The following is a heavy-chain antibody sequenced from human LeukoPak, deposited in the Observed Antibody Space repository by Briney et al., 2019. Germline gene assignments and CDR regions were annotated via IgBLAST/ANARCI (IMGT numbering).Heavy chain of an antibody. D-gene: IGHD3-10*01. Sequence: SETLSLTCSVSGDSITGYYWSWIRQPPGKGLEWIGEINHSGSTNYNPSLKSRVTISVDTSKNQFSLKLSSVTAADTAVYYCARGPGSGSYYLYYYYYMDVWGKGTTVTVSS. CDR2: INHSGST. J-gene: IGHJ6*03. V-gene: IGHV4-34*01. CDR3: ARGPGSGSYYLYYYYYMDV. CDR1: GDSITGYY.